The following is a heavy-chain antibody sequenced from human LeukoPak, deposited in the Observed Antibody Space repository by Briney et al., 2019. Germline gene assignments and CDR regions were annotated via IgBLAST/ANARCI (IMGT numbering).Heavy chain of an antibody. D-gene: IGHD3-10*01. CDR1: GDSVNSHLYF. V-gene: IGHV4-39*01. CDR3: VRMVRGVILGPNYYPYHMDV. J-gene: IGHJ6*03. CDR2: VYYAGST. Sequence: SETLSLTCSVSGDSVNSHLYFWAWVRQPPGKGLQCIGSVYYAGSTYYNPSLESRVIISVDTSRDEFSLKLNSVTAADTSVYFCVRMVRGVILGPNYYPYHMDVWGKGTTVTVSS.